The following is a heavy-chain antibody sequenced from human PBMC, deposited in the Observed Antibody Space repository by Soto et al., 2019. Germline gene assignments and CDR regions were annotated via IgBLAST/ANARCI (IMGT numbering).Heavy chain of an antibody. CDR3: ARVCAARGFDP. CDR1: GGSISSYY. J-gene: IGHJ5*02. CDR2: IYYSGST. V-gene: IGHV4-59*01. D-gene: IGHD6-6*01. Sequence: SETLSLTCTVSGGSISSYYWSWIRQPPGKGLEWIGYIYYSGSTNYNPSLKSRVTISVDTSKNQFSLKLSSVTAADTAVYYCARVCAARGFDPWGQGTLVTVSS.